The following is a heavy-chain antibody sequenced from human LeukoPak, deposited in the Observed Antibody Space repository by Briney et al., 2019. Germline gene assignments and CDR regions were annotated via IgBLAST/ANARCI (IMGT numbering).Heavy chain of an antibody. Sequence: GGSLRLSCAASGFTFSSYWMSWVRQAPGKGLEWVANIKQDGSEKYYVDSVKGRFTISRDNAKNSLYLQMNSLRAEDTAVYYCARDLLLYSSSYSAGFGYWGQGTLVTVSS. CDR2: IKQDGSEK. CDR3: ARDLLLYSSSYSAGFGY. D-gene: IGHD6-6*01. CDR1: GFTFSSYW. J-gene: IGHJ4*02. V-gene: IGHV3-7*01.